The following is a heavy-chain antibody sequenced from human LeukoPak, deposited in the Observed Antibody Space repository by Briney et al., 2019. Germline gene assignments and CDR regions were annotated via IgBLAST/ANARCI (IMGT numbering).Heavy chain of an antibody. CDR3: ARARFSSRNRDGYLDS. V-gene: IGHV1-18*04. Sequence: ASVKVSCKASGYISTGYYMHWVRQAPGHGLEWMGWISGINTNTNYAQKVQGRVTMTADTSTATAYMELRSLRSDDTAVYYCARARFSSRNRDGYLDSWGEGTLVTVSS. CDR2: ISGINTNT. D-gene: IGHD6-13*01. J-gene: IGHJ4*02. CDR1: GYISTGYY.